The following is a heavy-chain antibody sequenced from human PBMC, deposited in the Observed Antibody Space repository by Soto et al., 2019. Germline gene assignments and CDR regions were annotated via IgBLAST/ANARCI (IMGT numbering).Heavy chain of an antibody. CDR1: GFTFGDYA. Sequence: GGSLRLSCTASGFTFGDYAMSRFRQAPGKGLEWVGFIRSKAYGGTTEYAASVKGRFTISRDDSKSIAYLQMNSLKTEDTAVYYCTRDQVIVVVTAADAFDIWGQGTMVTVSS. CDR3: TRDQVIVVVTAADAFDI. J-gene: IGHJ3*02. D-gene: IGHD2-21*02. CDR2: IRSKAYGGTT. V-gene: IGHV3-49*03.